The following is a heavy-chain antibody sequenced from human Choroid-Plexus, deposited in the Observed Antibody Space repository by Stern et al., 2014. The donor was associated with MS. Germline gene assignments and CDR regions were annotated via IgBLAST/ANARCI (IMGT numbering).Heavy chain of an antibody. J-gene: IGHJ5*02. CDR1: GFTFGSCA. CDR3: AKDRQYLTYFFDH. V-gene: IGHV3-30*18. Sequence: VQLVESGGGVVQPGRTLRLSCVASGFTFGSCAMHWVRQAPGKGLEWVAGVSYDRSNKYYADSVKGRFTISRDNSQNTLYMQMSSLRPEDTAVYYCAKDRQYLTYFFDHWGQGSLVTVSS. CDR2: VSYDRSNK. D-gene: IGHD2/OR15-2a*01.